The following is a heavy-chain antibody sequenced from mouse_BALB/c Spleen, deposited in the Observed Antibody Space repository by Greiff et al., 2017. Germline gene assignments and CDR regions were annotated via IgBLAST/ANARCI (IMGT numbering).Heavy chain of an antibody. J-gene: IGHJ1*01. V-gene: IGHV1-80*01. CDR1: GYAFSSYW. Sequence: QGQLQQSGAELVRPGSSVKISCKASGYAFSSYWMNWVKQRPGQGLEWIGQIYPGDGDTNYNGKFKGKATLTADKSSSTAYMQLSSLTSEDSAVYFCARLGITTQYFDVWGAGTTVTVSS. CDR3: ARLGITTQYFDV. CDR2: IYPGDGDT. D-gene: IGHD2-4*01.